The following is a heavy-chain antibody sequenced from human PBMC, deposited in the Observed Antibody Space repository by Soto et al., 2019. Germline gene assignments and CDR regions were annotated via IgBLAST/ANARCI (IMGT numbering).Heavy chain of an antibody. Sequence: GGSLRLSCAASGFTFSSYSMYWVRQAPGKGLEWISYIHPSGQPIFYADSVKGRFTISRDNANNSLFLQMNSLRAEDTAVYYCARRASRWGQGTMVTVSS. V-gene: IGHV3-48*01. CDR1: GFTFSSYS. CDR2: IHPSGQPI. J-gene: IGHJ3*01. D-gene: IGHD1-26*01. CDR3: ARRASR.